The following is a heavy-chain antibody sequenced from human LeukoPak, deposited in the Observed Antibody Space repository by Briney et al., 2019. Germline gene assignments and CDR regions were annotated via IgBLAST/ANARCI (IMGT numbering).Heavy chain of an antibody. CDR1: GFTFDDYA. CDR3: AKDAGSTGVNWFDP. J-gene: IGHJ5*02. V-gene: IGHV3-9*03. Sequence: GRSLRLSCAASGFTFDDYAMHWVRQAPGKGLEWVSGISWNSGSIGYADSVKGRFTISRDNAKNSLYLQMNSLRAEDIGLYYCAKDAGSTGVNWFDPWGQGTLVTVSS. CDR2: ISWNSGSI. D-gene: IGHD4-23*01.